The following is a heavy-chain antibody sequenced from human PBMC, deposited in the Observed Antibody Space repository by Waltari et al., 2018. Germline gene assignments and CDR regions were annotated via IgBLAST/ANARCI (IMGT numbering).Heavy chain of an antibody. CDR3: ARGGDCGGDCVLGY. V-gene: IGHV4-34*01. CDR1: SGSFSGFH. CDR2: ILPSGGT. Sequence: QVQLQQWGAGLLKPSETLSLTCVIHSGSFSGFHWSWLRQPPGQGLGWIGEILPSGGTNYNPCRRSRVTMSVDTFKNQCSLKVVSVDAADTAVYYCARGGDCGGDCVLGYWGQGTLVTVSS. J-gene: IGHJ4*02. D-gene: IGHD2-21*02.